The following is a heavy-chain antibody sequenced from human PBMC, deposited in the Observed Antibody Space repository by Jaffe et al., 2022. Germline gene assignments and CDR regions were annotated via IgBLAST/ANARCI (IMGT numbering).Heavy chain of an antibody. CDR1: GFTFSSYG. Sequence: QVQLVESGGGVVQPGGSLRLSCAASGFTFSSYGMHWVRQAPGKGLEWVAFIRYDGSNKYYADSVKGRFTISRDNSKNTLYLQMNSLRAEDTAVYYCAKDRTVTDEGVFDYWGQGTLVTVSS. J-gene: IGHJ4*02. CDR3: AKDRTVTDEGVFDY. V-gene: IGHV3-30*02. CDR2: IRYDGSNK. D-gene: IGHD4-17*01.